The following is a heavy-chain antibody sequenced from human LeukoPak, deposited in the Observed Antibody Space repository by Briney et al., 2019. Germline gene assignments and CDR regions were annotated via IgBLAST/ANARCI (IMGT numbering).Heavy chain of an antibody. V-gene: IGHV3-23*01. CDR2: ISGSGGYT. CDR1: GFTFSSYT. J-gene: IGHJ4*02. CDR3: ARPNYYGSDLDY. Sequence: GGSLRLSCAASGFTFSSYTMSWVRQAPGKGLEWVSSISGSGGYTYYADSVKGRFTISRDNSKNTLYLQMNSLRAEDTAVYYCARPNYYGSDLDYWGQGTLVTVSS. D-gene: IGHD3-10*01.